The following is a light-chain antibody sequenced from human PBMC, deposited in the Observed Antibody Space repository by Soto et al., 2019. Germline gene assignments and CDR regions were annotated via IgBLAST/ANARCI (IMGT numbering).Light chain of an antibody. CDR2: YAS. CDR3: QVWDTSSDPSWV. J-gene: IGLJ3*02. V-gene: IGLV3-21*04. Sequence: SYVLTQPPSVSVAPGKTARITCGGNHIGSKSVHWYQQRPGQAPVLVIYYASDRPSGLPERFSGSNSGNTATLTISRVEAGDEADYYCQVWDTSSDPSWVFGGGTKLTVL. CDR1: HIGSKS.